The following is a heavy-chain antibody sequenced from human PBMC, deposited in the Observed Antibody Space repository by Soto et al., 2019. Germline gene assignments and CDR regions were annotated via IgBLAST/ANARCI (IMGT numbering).Heavy chain of an antibody. D-gene: IGHD4-17*01. CDR3: ARSQTTVTSYDY. CDR2: IYHSGST. Sequence: TLSPTFRFFGCPLSNGGFFLGWVPQPPGKGLEWIGYIYHSGSTYYSPSLKSRVTISVDRSKNQFSLKLSSVTAADTAVYYCARSQTTVTSYDYWGQGTLVTVSS. J-gene: IGHJ4*02. V-gene: IGHV4-30-2*01. CDR1: GCPLSNGGFF.